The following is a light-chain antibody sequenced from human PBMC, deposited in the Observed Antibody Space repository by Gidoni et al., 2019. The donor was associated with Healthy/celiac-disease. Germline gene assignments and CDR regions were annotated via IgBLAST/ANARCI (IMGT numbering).Light chain of an antibody. CDR2: GAS. CDR3: QQYNNWPRT. V-gene: IGKV3-15*01. Sequence: EIVMTQYPATLSVSPGERATLSCRASQSVSSNLAWYQQKPGQAPRLLIYGASTRATGIPALFSGSGSGTEFTLSISSLQSEDFAVYYCQQYNNWPRTFGQGTKVEIK. J-gene: IGKJ1*01. CDR1: QSVSSN.